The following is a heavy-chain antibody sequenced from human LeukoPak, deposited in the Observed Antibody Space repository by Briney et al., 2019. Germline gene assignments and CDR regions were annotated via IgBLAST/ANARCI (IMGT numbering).Heavy chain of an antibody. CDR3: AKALDTYGYMRFDF. D-gene: IGHD5-18*01. V-gene: IGHV3-23*01. CDR2: INGGGDTT. CDR1: GFTFVSNA. Sequence: GGSLRLSCAASGFTFVSNAMTWGRQAPGKGLEWVSAINGGGDTTYYADSVKGRFTISRDKSKNTMYLQMNSLRAVDTALYYCAKALDTYGYMRFDFWGQGTLVTVSS. J-gene: IGHJ4*02.